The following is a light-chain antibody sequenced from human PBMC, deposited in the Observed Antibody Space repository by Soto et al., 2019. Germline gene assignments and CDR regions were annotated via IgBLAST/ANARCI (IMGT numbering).Light chain of an antibody. CDR1: QCVSSSY. Sequence: IVMTQTPGTLSLSPGERATLSCRASQCVSSSYLAWYQQKPGQTPRLLIYDASTRATGIPGSFSGSGSGTEFTLTISSLQSEDFAVYYCQQYNRWPLTFCGGTKVDI. CDR2: DAS. CDR3: QQYNRWPLT. V-gene: IGKV3-15*01. J-gene: IGKJ4*01.